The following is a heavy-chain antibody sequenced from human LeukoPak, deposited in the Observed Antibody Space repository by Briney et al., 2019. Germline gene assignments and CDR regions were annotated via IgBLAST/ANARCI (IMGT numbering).Heavy chain of an antibody. J-gene: IGHJ2*01. CDR2: ISSSGSTI. D-gene: IGHD6-19*01. Sequence: PWGALRLSCAASGFTFSDYYMSWIRQAPGKGLEWVSYISSSGSTIYYADSVKGRFTISRDNAKNSLYLQMNSLRAEDTAVYYCARHPYSSGWAIYWYFDLWGRGTLVTVSS. V-gene: IGHV3-11*01. CDR1: GFTFSDYY. CDR3: ARHPYSSGWAIYWYFDL.